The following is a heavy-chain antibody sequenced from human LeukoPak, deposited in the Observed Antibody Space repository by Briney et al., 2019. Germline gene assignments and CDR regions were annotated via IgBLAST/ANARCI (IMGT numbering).Heavy chain of an antibody. J-gene: IGHJ4*02. Sequence: PGWSLRLSCAASGFTFSSYAMHWVRQAPGKGLEWVAVISYDGSNKYYADSVKGRFSISRDNSKNTLYLQMNSLRAEDTAVYYCASWELLDYWGQGTLVTVSS. CDR3: ASWELLDY. V-gene: IGHV3-30*04. CDR1: GFTFSSYA. D-gene: IGHD1-26*01. CDR2: ISYDGSNK.